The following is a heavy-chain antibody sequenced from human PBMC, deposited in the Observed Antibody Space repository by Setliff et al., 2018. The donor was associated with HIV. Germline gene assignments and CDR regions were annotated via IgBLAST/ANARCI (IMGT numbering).Heavy chain of an antibody. J-gene: IGHJ6*02. CDR3: ARDGGSTSWNFLYYYGMDV. CDR1: GFTFSDYN. Sequence: PGGSLRLSCTGSGFTFSDYNMNWVRQTPGKGLEWISYISGTTNTIYYADSVKGRFTISRDNSKNSLYLQMSSLRDEDTAVYYCARDGGSTSWNFLYYYGMDVWGQGTTVTVSS. D-gene: IGHD2-2*01. CDR2: ISGTTNTI. V-gene: IGHV3-48*02.